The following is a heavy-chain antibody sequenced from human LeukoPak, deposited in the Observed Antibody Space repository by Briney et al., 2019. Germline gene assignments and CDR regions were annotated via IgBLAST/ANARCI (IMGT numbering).Heavy chain of an antibody. CDR1: GGSISSSSYY. J-gene: IGHJ1*01. D-gene: IGHD6-19*01. CDR3: ARAYLWLVQGYFQH. Sequence: SETLSLTCTVSGGSISSSSYYWGWIRQPPGKGLEWIGSIYYSGSTYYNPSLKSRVTISVDTSKNQFSLKLSSVTAADTAVYYCARAYLWLVQGYFQHWGQGTLVTVSS. V-gene: IGHV4-39*01. CDR2: IYYSGST.